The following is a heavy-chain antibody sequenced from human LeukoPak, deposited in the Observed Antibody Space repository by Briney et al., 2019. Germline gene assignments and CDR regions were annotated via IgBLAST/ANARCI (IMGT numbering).Heavy chain of an antibody. J-gene: IGHJ4*02. V-gene: IGHV3-23*01. D-gene: IGHD5-18*01. Sequence: PGGSLRLSCAASGSTFSSYAMSWVRQAPGKGLKWVSTINDNGAGTYYADSVKGRFTISRDNSKNTLYLQMNSLRAEDTAVYYCAKERYSYGTTIDYWGQGTLVTVSS. CDR3: AKERYSYGTTIDY. CDR2: INDNGAGT. CDR1: GSTFSSYA.